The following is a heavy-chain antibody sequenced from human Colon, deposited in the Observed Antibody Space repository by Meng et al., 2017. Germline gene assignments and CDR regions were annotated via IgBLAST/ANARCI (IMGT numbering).Heavy chain of an antibody. CDR2: IYHNNSDT. CDR1: GDSFAGYW. D-gene: IGHD4-23*01. J-gene: IGHJ5*01. CDR3: ARYGGSTLTKNWFDS. V-gene: IGHV5-51*01. Sequence: GESLKISCQGSGDSFAGYWIAWVRQMPGNGLEWVGIIYHNNSDTRYTQSFQGQFTLSVEKSISSAYLQWNSLKASDTAMYYCARYGGSTLTKNWFDSWGQGTLVTVSS.